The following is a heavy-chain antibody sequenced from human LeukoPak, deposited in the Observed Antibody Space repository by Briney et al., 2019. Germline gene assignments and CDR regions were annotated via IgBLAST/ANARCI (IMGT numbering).Heavy chain of an antibody. J-gene: IGHJ6*02. D-gene: IGHD3-10*02. Sequence: PGGSLRLSCAAFGFTFNSYSMNWVRQAPGKGLEWVAVISYDGSNKYYADSVKGRFTISRDNSKNTLYLQMNSLRAEDTAVYYCAKDFLFAPQYYYYYYRMDVWGQGTTVTVSS. V-gene: IGHV3-30*18. CDR3: AKDFLFAPQYYYYYYRMDV. CDR1: GFTFNSYS. CDR2: ISYDGSNK.